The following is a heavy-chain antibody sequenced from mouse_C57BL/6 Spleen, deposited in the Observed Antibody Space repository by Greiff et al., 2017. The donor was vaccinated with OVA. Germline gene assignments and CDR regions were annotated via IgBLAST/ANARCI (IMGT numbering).Heavy chain of an antibody. J-gene: IGHJ4*01. CDR1: GFTFSSYA. Sequence: EVKLQESGGGLVKPGGSLKLSCAASGFTFSSYAMSWVRQTPEKRLEWVATISDGGSYTYYPDNVKGRFTISRDNAKNNLYLQMSHLKSEDTAMYYCARDRDYGSSSYYYAMDYWGQGTSVTVSS. CDR2: ISDGGSYT. V-gene: IGHV5-4*01. D-gene: IGHD1-1*01. CDR3: ARDRDYGSSSYYYAMDY.